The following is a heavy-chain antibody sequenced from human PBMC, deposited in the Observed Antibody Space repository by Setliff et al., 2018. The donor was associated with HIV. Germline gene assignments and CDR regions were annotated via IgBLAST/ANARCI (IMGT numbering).Heavy chain of an antibody. J-gene: IGHJ4*02. CDR2: IIPIFGTA. Sequence: SVKVSCKASGGTFSSYAISWVRQAPGQGLEWMGGIIPIFGTANYAQKFQGRVTITADESTSTAYMELSSLRSEDTAVYYCAVNYDSSGYYGRHFDFWGQGTLVTVSS. CDR3: AVNYDSSGYYGRHFDF. CDR1: GGTFSSYA. V-gene: IGHV1-69*13. D-gene: IGHD3-22*01.